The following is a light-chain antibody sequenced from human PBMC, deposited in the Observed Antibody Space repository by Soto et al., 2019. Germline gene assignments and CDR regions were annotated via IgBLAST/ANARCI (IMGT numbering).Light chain of an antibody. CDR3: QQYNSYPYT. CDR1: QRISSW. CDR2: DAS. J-gene: IGKJ2*01. Sequence: DIQMTQSPSTLSASIGDRVTITCRASQRISSWLAWYQQKPGKAPKLLIYDASSLQSGVPSRFSGGGSGTESTLSISSLQPDDFATYYCQQYNSYPYTFGQGTKLEI. V-gene: IGKV1-5*01.